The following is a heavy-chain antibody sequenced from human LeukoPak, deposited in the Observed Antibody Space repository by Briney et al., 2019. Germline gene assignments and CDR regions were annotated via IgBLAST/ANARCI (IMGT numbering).Heavy chain of an antibody. Sequence: GGSLRLSCAASGFTFSSYSMNWVRQAPGKGLEWVSSISSSSSYVYYADSVKGRFTISRDNAKNSLYLQMNSLRAEDTAVYYCARDVSSGWNLFDYWGQGTLVTVSS. CDR2: ISSSSSYV. CDR1: GFTFSSYS. J-gene: IGHJ4*02. V-gene: IGHV3-21*01. D-gene: IGHD6-19*01. CDR3: ARDVSSGWNLFDY.